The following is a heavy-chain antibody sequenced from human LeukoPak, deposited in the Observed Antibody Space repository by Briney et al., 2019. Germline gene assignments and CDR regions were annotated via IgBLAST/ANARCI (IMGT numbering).Heavy chain of an antibody. CDR2: GYHSGST. D-gene: IGHD7-27*01. J-gene: IGHJ4*02. CDR1: GGSISSSYW. V-gene: IGHV4-4*02. Sequence: SETLSLTCAVSGGSISSSYWWSWVRQPPGKGLEWIGEGYHSGSTNYSPSLKSRVTISADTSQNQFSLKFSSVTAADPTVYYCASRKLGNDYWGQGTLVTVSS. CDR3: ASRKLGNDY.